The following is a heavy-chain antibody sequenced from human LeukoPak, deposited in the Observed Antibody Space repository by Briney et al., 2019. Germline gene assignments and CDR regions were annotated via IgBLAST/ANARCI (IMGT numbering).Heavy chain of an antibody. D-gene: IGHD2-15*01. CDR3: ARHRQDVYYYMDV. CDR1: GGSITSLSSY. V-gene: IGHV4-39*01. Sequence: SETLSLTCSVSGGSITSLSSYWGWIRQSPGKGLEWIGTVYQSGPTYYNPSLETRVTISIDTSKSQFSLRLNSLTAADTAVYYCARHRQDVYYYMDVWGKGTTVTVSS. J-gene: IGHJ6*03. CDR2: VYQSGPT.